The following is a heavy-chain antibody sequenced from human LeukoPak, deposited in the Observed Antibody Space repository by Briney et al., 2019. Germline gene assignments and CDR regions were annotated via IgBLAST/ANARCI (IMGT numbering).Heavy chain of an antibody. D-gene: IGHD3-10*01. Sequence: GWSLRLSCAASGFTFSSYGMHWVRQAPGKGLEWVAVISYDGSNKYYADSVKGRFTISRDNSKNTLYLQMNSLRAEDTAVYYCAKDRDREVRGEIYYGMDVWGKGTTVTVSS. V-gene: IGHV3-30*18. CDR3: AKDRDREVRGEIYYGMDV. CDR1: GFTFSSYG. J-gene: IGHJ6*04. CDR2: ISYDGSNK.